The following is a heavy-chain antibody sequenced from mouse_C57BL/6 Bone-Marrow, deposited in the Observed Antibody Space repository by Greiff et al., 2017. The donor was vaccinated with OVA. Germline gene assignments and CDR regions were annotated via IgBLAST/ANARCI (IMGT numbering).Heavy chain of an antibody. Sequence: EVKLLESGPGMVKPSQSLSLTCTVTGYSITSGYDWHWIRHFPGNKLEWMGYISYSGSTNYNPSLKSRISITHDTSKNHFFLKLNSVTTEDTATYYCAREGKNYYGSSFHWYFDVWGTGTTVTVSS. V-gene: IGHV3-1*01. J-gene: IGHJ1*03. CDR2: ISYSGST. CDR1: GYSITSGYD. D-gene: IGHD1-1*01. CDR3: AREGKNYYGSSFHWYFDV.